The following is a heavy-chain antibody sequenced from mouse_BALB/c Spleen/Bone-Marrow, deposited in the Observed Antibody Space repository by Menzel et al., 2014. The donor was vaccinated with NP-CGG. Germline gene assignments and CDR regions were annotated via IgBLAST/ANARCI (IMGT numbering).Heavy chain of an antibody. CDR1: GFTFSSFV. CDR2: ISSGGSM. CDR3: ARDYYGSSHFDY. V-gene: IGHV5-6-5*01. D-gene: IGHD1-1*01. Sequence: EVQLVESGGGLVQPGGSLKLSCAASGFTFSSFVMSRVRQTPEKRLEWVASISSGGSMYYSDSVKGRFIISRDNARNILYLQMSSLRSEDTAMYYCARDYYGSSHFDYWGQGSTLTVSS. J-gene: IGHJ2*01.